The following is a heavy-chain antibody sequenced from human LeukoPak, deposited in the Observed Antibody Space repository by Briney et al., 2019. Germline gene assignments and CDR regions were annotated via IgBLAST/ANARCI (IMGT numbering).Heavy chain of an antibody. CDR2: IDPSDSDT. J-gene: IGHJ4*02. CDR3: AISGSGPRDY. D-gene: IGHD3-10*01. V-gene: IGHV5-10-1*01. CDR1: GYSFTSYW. Sequence: GESLRISCKGSGYSFTSYWISWVRQMPGKGLEWMGNIDPSDSDTNYSPSFQGHVTISADKSIRTASLQWSSLKASDTAMYYCAISGSGPRDYWGQGTLVTVSS.